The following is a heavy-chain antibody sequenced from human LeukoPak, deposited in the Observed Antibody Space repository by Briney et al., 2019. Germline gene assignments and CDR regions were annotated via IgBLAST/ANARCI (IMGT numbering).Heavy chain of an antibody. CDR1: GGSISSSSYY. J-gene: IGHJ5*02. Sequence: SETLSLTCTVSGGSISSSSYYWGWLRQPPGKGLEWIGSIYYSGTTYYNPSLKSRVTMSLDTSKNQFSLKLTSVTAADTAVYYCARHGFAFRYDSAFDRWGQGTLVTVSS. D-gene: IGHD3-3*01. CDR3: ARHGFAFRYDSAFDR. CDR2: IYYSGTT. V-gene: IGHV4-39*01.